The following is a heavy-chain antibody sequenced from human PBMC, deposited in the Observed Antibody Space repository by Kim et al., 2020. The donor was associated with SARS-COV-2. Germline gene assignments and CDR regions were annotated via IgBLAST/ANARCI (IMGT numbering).Heavy chain of an antibody. J-gene: IGHJ5*02. D-gene: IGHD3-16*01. V-gene: IGHV3-30*04. CDR2: ISYDGSNK. CDR3: ASGARDWFDP. Sequence: GGSLRLSCAASGFTFSSYAMHWVRQAPGKGLEWVAVISYDGSNKYYADSVKGRFTISRDNSKNTLYLQMNSLRAEDTAVYYCASGARDWFDPWGQGTLVTVSS. CDR1: GFTFSSYA.